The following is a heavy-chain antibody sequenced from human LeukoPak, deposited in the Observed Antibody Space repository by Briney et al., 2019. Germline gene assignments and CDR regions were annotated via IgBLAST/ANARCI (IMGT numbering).Heavy chain of an antibody. J-gene: IGHJ4*02. V-gene: IGHV1-24*01. CDR3: ATDPARPMEFDY. Sequence: ASVKVSCKVSGYTLTELSMHWVRQAPGKGLEWMGGFDPEDGETIYAQKFQGRVTMTEDTSTDTAYMELSSLRSEDTAVYYCATDPARPMEFDYWGQGTLVTVSS. CDR1: GYTLTELS. CDR2: FDPEDGET. D-gene: IGHD1-1*01.